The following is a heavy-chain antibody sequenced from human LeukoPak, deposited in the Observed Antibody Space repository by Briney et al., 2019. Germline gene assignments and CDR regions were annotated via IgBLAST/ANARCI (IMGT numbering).Heavy chain of an antibody. CDR3: ARHDYGTAGNY. CDR1: GGSISSSSYY. D-gene: IGHD4-17*01. CDR2: MFHTGTT. Sequence: PSETLSLTCTVSGGSISSSSYYWGWIRQRPGKGLEWIGYMFHTGTTFYNPSLKSRITMLVETSKNQFSLKVTSVTAADTAVYYCARHDYGTAGNYWGQGTLVTVSS. J-gene: IGHJ4*02. V-gene: IGHV4-31*03.